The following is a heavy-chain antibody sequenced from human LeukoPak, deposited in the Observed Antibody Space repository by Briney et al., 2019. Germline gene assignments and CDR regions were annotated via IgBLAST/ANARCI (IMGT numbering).Heavy chain of an antibody. D-gene: IGHD3-10*01. CDR1: GDSISTYY. CDR3: ARGYGSVSSSYYYGLDV. V-gene: IGHV4-59*08. CDR2: VHYSGST. J-gene: IGHJ6*02. Sequence: SETLSLTCTVSGDSISTYYWTCIRQPPGKGREWIGYVHYSGSTNYSPSLQSRVTMSVDTSKSQSSLNLSSVTAADTAVYYCARGYGSVSSSYYYGLDVWGQGTTVTVSS.